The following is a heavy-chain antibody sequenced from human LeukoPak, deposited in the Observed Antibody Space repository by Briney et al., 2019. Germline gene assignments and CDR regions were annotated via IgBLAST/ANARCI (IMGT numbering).Heavy chain of an antibody. CDR3: ARRKNAPGSFGELYDY. CDR2: IYYSGST. CDR1: GGPISSYH. D-gene: IGHD3-10*01. V-gene: IGHV4-59*01. J-gene: IGHJ4*02. Sequence: SETLSLTCTVSGGPISSYHWSWIRQPPGKGLEWIGYIYYSGSTNYNPSLKSRVTISVDTSKNQFSLKLSSVTAADTAVYYCARRKNAPGSFGELYDYWGQGTLVTVSS.